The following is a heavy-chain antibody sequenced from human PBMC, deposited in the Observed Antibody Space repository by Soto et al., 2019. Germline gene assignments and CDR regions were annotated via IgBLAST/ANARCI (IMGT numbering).Heavy chain of an antibody. V-gene: IGHV4-31*03. Sequence: SETLSLTCTVSGGSISSGGYSWTWIRQHPGKGLEWIGYIYYSGSTYYKPSLKSRVTISVDTSKNQLSLKLSSVTAADTAVYYCARGTTVETGNYWGQGTLVTVSS. J-gene: IGHJ4*02. D-gene: IGHD4-17*01. CDR2: IYYSGST. CDR1: GGSISSGGYS. CDR3: ARGTTVETGNY.